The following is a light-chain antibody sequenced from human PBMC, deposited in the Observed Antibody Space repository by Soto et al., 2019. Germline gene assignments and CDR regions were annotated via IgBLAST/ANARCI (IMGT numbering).Light chain of an antibody. CDR3: SSFASSNTGV. CDR2: EVT. CDR1: SSDVGAYNY. Sequence: QSVLTQPPSASGSPGQSVTISCTGTSSDVGAYNYVSWYQQHAGKAPKLVIYEVTKRPSGVPDRFSGSKSANTPSLTVSGLKAEEEADYYCSSFASSNTGVFGGGTKLTVL. V-gene: IGLV2-8*01. J-gene: IGLJ3*02.